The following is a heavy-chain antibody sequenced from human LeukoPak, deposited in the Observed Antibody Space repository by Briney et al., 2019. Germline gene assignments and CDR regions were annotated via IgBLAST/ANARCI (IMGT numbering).Heavy chain of an antibody. V-gene: IGHV1-69*15. CDR2: IIPIFGTA. CDR1: GGTFSNYG. CDR3: ARSFFQRELPFIDYFDY. Sequence: ASVKVSCKASGGTFSNYGFNWVRQAPGQGLEWMGRIIPIFGTANYAQKFQGRVTITADESTSTAYMELSSLRSEDTAVYYCARSFFQRELPFIDYFDYWGQGTLVTVSS. J-gene: IGHJ4*02. D-gene: IGHD1-26*01.